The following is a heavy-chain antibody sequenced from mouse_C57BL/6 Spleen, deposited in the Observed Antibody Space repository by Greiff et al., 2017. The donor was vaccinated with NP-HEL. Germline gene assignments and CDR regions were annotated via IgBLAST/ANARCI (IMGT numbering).Heavy chain of an antibody. CDR1: GYTFTSYT. Sequence: VQLQQSGAELARPGASVKMSCKASGYTFTSYTMHWVKQRPGQGREWIGYINPSSGYTKYNQKFKDKATLTADKSSSTAYMQLSSLTSEDSAVYYCARCDSEGFDSWGQGTTLTVSS. J-gene: IGHJ2*01. CDR2: INPSSGYT. V-gene: IGHV1-4*01. CDR3: ARCDSEGFDS.